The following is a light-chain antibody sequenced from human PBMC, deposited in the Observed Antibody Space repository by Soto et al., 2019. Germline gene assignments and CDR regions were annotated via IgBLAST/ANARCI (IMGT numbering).Light chain of an antibody. V-gene: IGLV1-44*01. CDR1: SSNIGSNT. J-gene: IGLJ2*01. Sequence: QSVLTQPPSASGTPGQRVTMSCSGSSSNIGSNTVNWYQQLPGTAPKLLIYSNNQRPSGVPDRFSGSKSGTSASLAISGLQSEDEADYYCASWDDSLNGVVFGGGTKVTVL. CDR2: SNN. CDR3: ASWDDSLNGVV.